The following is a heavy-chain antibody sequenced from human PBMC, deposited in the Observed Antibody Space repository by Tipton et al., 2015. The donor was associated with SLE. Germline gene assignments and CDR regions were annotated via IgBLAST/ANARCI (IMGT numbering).Heavy chain of an antibody. J-gene: IGHJ4*02. D-gene: IGHD3-3*01. V-gene: IGHV4-59*12. Sequence: LRLSCDVSGTSIIAYSWSWIRQPPGKGLEWIGNMYYTGSTNYNPSLKSRVTMSVDTSKNQFSLKLSSVTAADTAVYYCARGPFWSGYYDYWGQGTLVTVSS. CDR2: MYYTGST. CDR1: GTSIIAYS. CDR3: ARGPFWSGYYDY.